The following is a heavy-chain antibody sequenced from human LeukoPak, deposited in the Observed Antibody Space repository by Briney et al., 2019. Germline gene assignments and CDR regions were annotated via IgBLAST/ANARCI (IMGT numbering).Heavy chain of an antibody. CDR2: IYYSGST. CDR1: GGSISSGDYY. J-gene: IGHJ4*02. Sequence: NPSQTLSLTCTVSGGSISSGDYYWSWIRQPPGKGLEWIGYIYYSGSTYYNPSLKSRVTISVDTSKNQFSLKLNSVTAADTAVYYCARSTYYYDSSASPEFDYWGQGTLVTVSS. D-gene: IGHD3-22*01. CDR3: ARSTYYYDSSASPEFDY. V-gene: IGHV4-30-4*01.